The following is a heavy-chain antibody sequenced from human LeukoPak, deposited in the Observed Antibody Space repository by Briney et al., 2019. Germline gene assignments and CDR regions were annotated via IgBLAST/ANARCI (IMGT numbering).Heavy chain of an antibody. CDR1: GYTFTDYY. CDR3: AKNGDYGYAMDV. V-gene: IGHV1-2*02. Sequence: ASVKVSCKASGYTFTDYYRHWVRQAPGQGLEWVGSFNPYSGASKYAQKLQGRSTMTGDTSISTAYLQLGRVIGDDTAVYYCAKNGDYGYAMDVWGQGTTVTVSS. CDR2: FNPYSGAS. J-gene: IGHJ6*02. D-gene: IGHD4-17*01.